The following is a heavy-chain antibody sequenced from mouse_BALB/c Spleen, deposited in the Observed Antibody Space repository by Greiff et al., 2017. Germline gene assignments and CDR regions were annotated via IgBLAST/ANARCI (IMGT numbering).Heavy chain of an antibody. CDR1: GFTFSDFY. V-gene: IGHV7-1*02. CDR3: ARDGYGRAAWFAY. Sequence: EVKVVESGGGLVQPGGSLRLSCATSGFTFSDFYMEWVRQPPGKRLEWIAASRNKANDYTTEYSASVKGRFIVSRDTSQSILYLQMNALRAEDTAIYYCARDGYGRAAWFAYWGQGTLVTVSA. CDR2: SRNKANDYTT. D-gene: IGHD1-1*01. J-gene: IGHJ3*01.